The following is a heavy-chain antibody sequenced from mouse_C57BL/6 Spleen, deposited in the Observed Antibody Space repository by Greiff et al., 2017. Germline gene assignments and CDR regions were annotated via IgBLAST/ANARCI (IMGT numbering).Heavy chain of an antibody. J-gene: IGHJ3*01. CDR1: GYTFTDYN. CDR3: ARRRLAPFAY. Sequence: EVKLQQSGPELVKPGASVKIPCKASGYTFTDYNMDWVKQSHGKSLEWIGDINPNNGGTIYNQKFKGKATLTVDKSSSTAYMELRSLTSEDTAVYYCARRRLAPFAYWGQGTLVTVSA. D-gene: IGHD4-1*01. V-gene: IGHV1-18*01. CDR2: INPNNGGT.